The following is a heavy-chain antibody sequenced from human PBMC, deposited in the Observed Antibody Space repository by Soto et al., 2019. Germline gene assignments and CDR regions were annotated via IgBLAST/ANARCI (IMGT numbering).Heavy chain of an antibody. Sequence: GGTLRLSCAASGFTFRNYAMGWLRQAPGKGLEWVSSISPTGGNTYYKESVKGRCTISRDNPKNTMHLQMNSVRADDTAIYYCARDRRQQYGFEVWGRGTLVTGSS. CDR1: GFTFRNYA. D-gene: IGHD6-13*01. CDR2: ISPTGGNT. CDR3: ARDRRQQYGFEV. J-gene: IGHJ3*01. V-gene: IGHV3-23*01.